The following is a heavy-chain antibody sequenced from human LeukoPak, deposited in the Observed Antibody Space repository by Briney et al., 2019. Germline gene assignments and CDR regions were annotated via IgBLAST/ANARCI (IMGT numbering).Heavy chain of an antibody. D-gene: IGHD6-13*01. J-gene: IGHJ4*02. CDR1: GYTFTSYG. CDR2: ISAYNGNT. V-gene: IGHV1-18*01. Sequence: ASVNVSCKASGYTFTSYGISWVRQAPGQGLEWMGWISAYNGNTNYAQKLQGRVTMTTDTSTSTAYMELRSLRSDDTAVYYCARAPGIAAAGSGLDYWGQGTLVTVSS. CDR3: ARAPGIAAAGSGLDY.